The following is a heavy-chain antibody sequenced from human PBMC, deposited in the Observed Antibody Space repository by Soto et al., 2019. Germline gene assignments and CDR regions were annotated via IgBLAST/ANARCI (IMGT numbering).Heavy chain of an antibody. J-gene: IGHJ3*02. V-gene: IGHV3-23*01. CDR3: AKAFEQQLVRPDAFDI. Sequence: EVQLLESGGGLVQPGGSLRLSCAASGFTFSSYAMSWVRQAPGKGLEWVSAISGSGGSTYYADSVKGRFTISRDNSKNTLYLQMNSLRAEDTAVYYCAKAFEQQLVRPDAFDIWGQGTMVTVSS. CDR2: ISGSGGST. D-gene: IGHD6-13*01. CDR1: GFTFSSYA.